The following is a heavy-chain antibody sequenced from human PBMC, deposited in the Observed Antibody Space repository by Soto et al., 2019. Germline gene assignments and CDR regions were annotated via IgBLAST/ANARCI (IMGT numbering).Heavy chain of an antibody. Sequence: QVQLVESGGGLVQPGRSLRLSCVVSGFTFSNYGMHWVRQAPGKGLEGVADIWYDGSGQRYAGSEQGRFTISRDNSKNTLYLQINSLRVEDTAVYYCAKDEVSRKYYGHSLDVWGQGTTVTVSS. CDR2: IWYDGSGQ. D-gene: IGHD4-17*01. CDR3: AKDEVSRKYYGHSLDV. J-gene: IGHJ6*02. V-gene: IGHV3-33*03. CDR1: GFTFSNYG.